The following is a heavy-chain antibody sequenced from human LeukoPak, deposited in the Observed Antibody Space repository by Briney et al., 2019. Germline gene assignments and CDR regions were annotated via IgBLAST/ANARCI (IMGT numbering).Heavy chain of an antibody. CDR3: ARTEYSSSSGLLYYYMDV. V-gene: IGHV4-61*02. D-gene: IGHD6-6*01. J-gene: IGHJ6*03. Sequence: SQTLSFTCTVSGGSISSGSYYWSWIRQPAGKGLEWIGRIYTSGSTNYNPSLKSRVTISVDTSKNQFSLKLSSVTAADTAVYYCARTEYSSSSGLLYYYMDVWGKGTTVTVSS. CDR2: IYTSGST. CDR1: GGSISSGSYY.